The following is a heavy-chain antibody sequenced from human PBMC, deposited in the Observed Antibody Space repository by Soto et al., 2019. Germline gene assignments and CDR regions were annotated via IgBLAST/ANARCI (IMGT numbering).Heavy chain of an antibody. Sequence: LSLTCAVYGGSFSGYYWSWIRQPPGKGLEWIGEINHSGSTNYNPSLKSRVTISVDTSKNQFSLNLSSVTAADTAVYYCAGGRGRQQLVMSYYYGMDVWGQGTTVTVSS. V-gene: IGHV4-34*01. J-gene: IGHJ6*02. CDR3: AGGRGRQQLVMSYYYGMDV. CDR1: GGSFSGYY. CDR2: INHSGST. D-gene: IGHD6-13*01.